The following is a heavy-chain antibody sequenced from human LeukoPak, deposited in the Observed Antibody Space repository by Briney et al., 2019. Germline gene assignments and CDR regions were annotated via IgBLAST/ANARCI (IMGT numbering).Heavy chain of an antibody. D-gene: IGHD3-10*01. CDR2: VKSKADDGTT. J-gene: IGHJ3*02. CDR3: ATEGGSGSYYGDDAFDM. CDR1: GFSFTNTW. Sequence: PGGSLRLSCEASGFSFTNTWMSWVRQAPGKGLEWVGRVKSKADDGTTDYVAAVQGRFTISRDDSKNTLSLQMNSLKTEDTAVYYCATEGGSGSYYGDDAFDMWGQGTMVTVSS. V-gene: IGHV3-15*01.